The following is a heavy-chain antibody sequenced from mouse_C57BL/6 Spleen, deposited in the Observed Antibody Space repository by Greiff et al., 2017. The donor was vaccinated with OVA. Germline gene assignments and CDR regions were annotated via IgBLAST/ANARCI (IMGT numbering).Heavy chain of an antibody. J-gene: IGHJ4*01. CDR1: GYTFTSYG. CDR2: IYPRSGNT. Sequence: QVQLQQSGAELARPGASVKLSCKASGYTFTSYGISWVKQRTGQGLEWIGEIYPRSGNTYYNEKFKGKATLTADKSSSTAYMELRSLTSEDSAVYFCARFSYGYDDGYYAMDYWGQGTSVTVSS. V-gene: IGHV1-81*01. CDR3: ARFSYGYDDGYYAMDY. D-gene: IGHD2-2*01.